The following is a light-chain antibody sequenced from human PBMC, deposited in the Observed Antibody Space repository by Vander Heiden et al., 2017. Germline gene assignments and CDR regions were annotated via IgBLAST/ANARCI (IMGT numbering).Light chain of an antibody. V-gene: IGLV2-11*01. J-gene: IGLJ2*01. CDR2: DVS. CDR1: SSDVGGYHY. CDR3: CSYAGSYTFVV. Sequence: QSALPQPPPVSASPGRAVTISCTGTSSDVGGYHYVSWYQQHPGKAPKLMIYDVSKRPSGVPDRFSGSKSGNTASLTTSGLQAEDEADYYCCSYAGSYTFVVFGGGTKLTVL.